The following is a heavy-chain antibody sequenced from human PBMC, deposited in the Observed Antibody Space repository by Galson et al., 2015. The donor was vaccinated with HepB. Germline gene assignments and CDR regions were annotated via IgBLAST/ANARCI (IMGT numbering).Heavy chain of an antibody. V-gene: IGHV5-51*01. CDR1: GYNFGTYW. CDR2: IYPGDSDS. Sequence: SGAEVTQPGESLKISCKGSGYNFGTYWIGWVRQMPGKGLEWMGIIYPGDSDSRYNPSFQGQVTFSADKATGTAYLQWSSLKASDTAMYYCARQALSQSYYESGGYSRWFNPWGQGTLVIVSS. D-gene: IGHD3-22*01. J-gene: IGHJ5*02. CDR3: ARQALSQSYYESGGYSRWFNP.